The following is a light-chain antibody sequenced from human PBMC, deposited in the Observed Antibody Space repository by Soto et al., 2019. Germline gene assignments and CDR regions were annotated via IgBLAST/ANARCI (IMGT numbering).Light chain of an antibody. CDR2: WAS. J-gene: IGKJ2*01. Sequence: DIVMTQSPDSLAVSLDERATINCKSSQSVLYSSNNKNYLAWYQQKPGQPPKLLISWASTRESGVPDRFSGSGSGTDFTLTISSLQAEDVAVYFCHQYYNTPHTFGQGTKLEIK. CDR1: QSVLYSSNNKNY. V-gene: IGKV4-1*01. CDR3: HQYYNTPHT.